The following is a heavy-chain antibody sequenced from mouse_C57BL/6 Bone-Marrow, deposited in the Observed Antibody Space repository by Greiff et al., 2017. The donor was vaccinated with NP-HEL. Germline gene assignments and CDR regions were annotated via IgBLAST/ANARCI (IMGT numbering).Heavy chain of an antibody. CDR2: IDAESGDT. CDR3: TTGSSSPYAMDY. CDR1: GFTIRDDY. V-gene: IGHV14-4*01. D-gene: IGHD1-1*01. Sequence: EVQLQQSGAELVRPGASVKLSCTASGFTIRDDYMHWVRQRPEQGLEWIGWIDAESGDTEYASKVQGKGTITTDTSSSTVYLQLSSLTAEETAVYYGTTGSSSPYAMDYWGQGTSVTVSS. J-gene: IGHJ4*01.